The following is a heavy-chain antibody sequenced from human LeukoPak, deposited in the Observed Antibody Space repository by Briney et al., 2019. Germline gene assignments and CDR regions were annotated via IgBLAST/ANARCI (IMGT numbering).Heavy chain of an antibody. Sequence: GGSLGLSCAASGFTFSSYGMHWVRQAPGKGLEWVAFIRYDGSNKYYADSVKGRFTISRDNSKNTLYLQMNSLRAEDTAVYYCAKDRWKAYYFDYWGQGTLVTVSS. J-gene: IGHJ4*02. V-gene: IGHV3-30*02. D-gene: IGHD4-23*01. CDR3: AKDRWKAYYFDY. CDR1: GFTFSSYG. CDR2: IRYDGSNK.